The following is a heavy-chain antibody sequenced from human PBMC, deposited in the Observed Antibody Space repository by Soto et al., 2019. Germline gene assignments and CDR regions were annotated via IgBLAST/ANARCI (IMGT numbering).Heavy chain of an antibody. J-gene: IGHJ5*01. V-gene: IGHV4-59*01. CDR3: ASMIGDPVLSFDS. Sequence: QVQLQESGPGLVKPSETLSLTCTVYGGSISSYYWSWIRQPPGKGLEWIGFIFYSGITSYNPALNRREAISSDTSEYHCSLLLSSVTAADTAVYYCASMIGDPVLSFDSWGQGTLVAVFS. CDR1: GGSISSYY. D-gene: IGHD4-17*01. CDR2: IFYSGIT.